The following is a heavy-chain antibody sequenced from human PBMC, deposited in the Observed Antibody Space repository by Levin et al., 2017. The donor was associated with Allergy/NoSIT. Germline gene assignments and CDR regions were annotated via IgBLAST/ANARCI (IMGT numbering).Heavy chain of an antibody. CDR2: ISSSGSTI. V-gene: IGHV3-11*01. Sequence: GSLRLSCAASGFTFSDYYMSWISQAPGKGLEWVSYISSSGSTIYYADSVKGRFTISRDNAKNSLYLQMNSLRAEDTAVYYCARSGCSGGRCYSGYFFDYWGQGTLVTVSS. CDR3: ARSGCSGGRCYSGYFFDY. J-gene: IGHJ4*02. D-gene: IGHD2-15*01. CDR1: GFTFSDYY.